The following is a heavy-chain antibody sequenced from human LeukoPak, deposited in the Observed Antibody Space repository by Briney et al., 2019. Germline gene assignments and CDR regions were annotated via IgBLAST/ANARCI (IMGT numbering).Heavy chain of an antibody. CDR2: IYTSGST. CDR3: ASHTYYYGSGTRNLDY. D-gene: IGHD3-10*01. V-gene: IGHV4-61*02. J-gene: IGHJ4*02. CDR1: GGSISSSSYY. Sequence: SETLSLTCTVSGGSISSSSYYWSWIRQPAGKGLEWIGRIYTSGSTNYNPSLKSRVTISVDTSNNQFSLKLSSVTAADTAVYYCASHTYYYGSGTRNLDYWGQGTLVTVSS.